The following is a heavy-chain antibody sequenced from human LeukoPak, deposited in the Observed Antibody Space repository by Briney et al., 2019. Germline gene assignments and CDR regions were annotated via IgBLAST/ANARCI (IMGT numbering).Heavy chain of an antibody. J-gene: IGHJ4*02. CDR3: ARPQWLDLDFDY. Sequence: ASVKVSCKASGYTFTSSGISWVRQAPGQGLEWMGWISAYNGNTNYAQKLQGRVTMTTDTSTSTAYMELRSLRSDDTAVYYCARPQWLDLDFDYWGQGTLVTVSS. CDR1: GYTFTSSG. D-gene: IGHD6-19*01. V-gene: IGHV1-18*01. CDR2: ISAYNGNT.